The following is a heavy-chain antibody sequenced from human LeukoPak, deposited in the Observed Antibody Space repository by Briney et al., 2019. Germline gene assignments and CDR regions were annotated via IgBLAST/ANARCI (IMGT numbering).Heavy chain of an antibody. J-gene: IGHJ6*04. CDR3: ARDTGSSSGGGSGMDV. Sequence: SETLSLTCAVSGYSISSGYYWGWIRQPPGKGLEWIGSIYHSGSTLYNPSLKSRVTISVDTSKTQFSLNLCSVTAADTAVYYCARDTGSSSGGGSGMDVWGKGTTVTVSS. CDR1: GYSISSGYY. CDR2: IYHSGST. V-gene: IGHV4-38-2*02. D-gene: IGHD6-13*01.